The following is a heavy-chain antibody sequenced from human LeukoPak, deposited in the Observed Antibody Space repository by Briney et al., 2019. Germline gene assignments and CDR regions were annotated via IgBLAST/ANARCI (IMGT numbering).Heavy chain of an antibody. CDR3: ARDPSNTSGWYIYFDF. Sequence: ASVKVSCKTSGYSFTHYAISWGRHAPGQGLEWMWWISTYNGDTKYAQKLQGTFTMTSDTSTSTVYMELRSLTSDDTAVYYCARDPSNTSGWYIYFDFWGQGTLVTVSS. V-gene: IGHV1-18*01. CDR2: ISTYNGDT. D-gene: IGHD6-19*01. J-gene: IGHJ4*02. CDR1: GYSFTHYA.